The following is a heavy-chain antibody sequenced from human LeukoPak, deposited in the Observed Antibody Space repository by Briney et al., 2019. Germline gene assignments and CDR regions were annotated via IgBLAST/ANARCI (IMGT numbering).Heavy chain of an antibody. CDR2: IYHSGST. J-gene: IGHJ4*02. CDR1: GGSISSSSYY. D-gene: IGHD1-26*01. CDR3: AGGSGSYGSKLDN. Sequence: SETLSLTCTVSGGSISSSSYYWGWIRQPPGKGLEWIGTIYHSGSTYYNPSRKSRVTISVDTSKNQFSLKLSSVTAADTAVYYCAGGSGSYGSKLDNWGQGTLVTVSS. V-gene: IGHV4-39*07.